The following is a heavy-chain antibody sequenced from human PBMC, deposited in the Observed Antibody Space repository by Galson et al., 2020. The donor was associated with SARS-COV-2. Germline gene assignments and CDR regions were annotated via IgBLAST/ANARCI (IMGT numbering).Heavy chain of an antibody. D-gene: IGHD4-4*01. CDR1: GYSLTEIS. CDR3: ARAVDPYSDYFDY. Sequence: ASVKVSCKVSGYSLTEISIHWVRQAPGKGLEWMGGFDPEDDETIYAQKFQGRVTMTEDTSTNTAYMELSSLRFEDTAVYYCARAVDPYSDYFDYWGQGTLVTVSS. CDR2: FDPEDDET. J-gene: IGHJ4*02. V-gene: IGHV1-24*01.